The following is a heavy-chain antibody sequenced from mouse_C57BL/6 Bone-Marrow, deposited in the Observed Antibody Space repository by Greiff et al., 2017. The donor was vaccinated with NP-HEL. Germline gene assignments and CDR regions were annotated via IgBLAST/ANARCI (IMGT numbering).Heavy chain of an antibody. Sequence: QVQLKQSGAELVKPGASVKLSCKASGYTFTSYWMHWVKQRPGQGLEWIGMIHPNSGSTNYNEKFKSKATLTVDKSSSTAYMQLSSLTSEDSAVYYCARHYYGSLDYWGQGTTLTVSS. CDR3: ARHYYGSLDY. CDR2: IHPNSGST. D-gene: IGHD1-1*01. CDR1: GYTFTSYW. J-gene: IGHJ2*01. V-gene: IGHV1-64*01.